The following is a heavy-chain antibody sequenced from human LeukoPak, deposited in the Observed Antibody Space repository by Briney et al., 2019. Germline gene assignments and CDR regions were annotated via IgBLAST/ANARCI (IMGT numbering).Heavy chain of an antibody. J-gene: IGHJ4*02. CDR3: ARLRRSRLAEFDY. D-gene: IGHD3-3*02. Sequence: SETLSLTCTVSGGSISTYYWSWIRQPAGQGLEWIGRISSSGSTNYNPSLKSRVTISVDTSKNQFSLKLSSLTAADTAVYYCARLRRSRLAEFDYWGQGTLVTVSS. CDR1: GGSISTYY. V-gene: IGHV4-4*07. CDR2: ISSSGST.